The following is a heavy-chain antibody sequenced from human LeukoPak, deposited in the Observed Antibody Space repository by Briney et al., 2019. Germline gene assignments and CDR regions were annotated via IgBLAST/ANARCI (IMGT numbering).Heavy chain of an antibody. CDR2: IWYDGSNK. CDR1: GFTFSSYG. V-gene: IGHV3-33*01. Sequence: GGSLRLSCAASGFTFSSYGMHWVRQAPGKGLEWVAVIWYDGSNKYYADSVKGRFTISRDNSKNTLYLQMNSLRAEDTAVYYRARGFYDSAGYSTPFDSWGQGIPVAVSS. D-gene: IGHD3-22*01. J-gene: IGHJ4*02. CDR3: ARGFYDSAGYSTPFDS.